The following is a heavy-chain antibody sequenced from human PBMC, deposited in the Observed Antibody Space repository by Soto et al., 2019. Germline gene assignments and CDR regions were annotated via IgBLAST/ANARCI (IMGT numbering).Heavy chain of an antibody. CDR3: ASGSAQSIAAAGTSWDYYYYGMDV. J-gene: IGHJ6*02. CDR2: IIPIIGII. V-gene: IGHV1-69*02. Sequence: SVKLSSKASGGTLRTYTITWARQSHEQGLEWMGRIIPIIGIINYAQKFQGRVTITRDTSASTAYMELSSLRSEDTAVYYCASGSAQSIAAAGTSWDYYYYGMDVWGQGTTVTVSS. D-gene: IGHD6-13*01. CDR1: GGTLRTYT.